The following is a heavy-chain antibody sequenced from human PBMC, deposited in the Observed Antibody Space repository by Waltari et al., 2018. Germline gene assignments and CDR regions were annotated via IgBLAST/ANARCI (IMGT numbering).Heavy chain of an antibody. CDR3: ATVPRVGWYFDL. V-gene: IGHV4-59*01. Sequence: QVQLQESGPGLVQPSETLSLTCNISGGSISNYYWTWIRQPPGKGLEWIGYIFYSGGTNYNPSLKSRVTISLATSKNQFSLKLSSVTAADTAVYYCATVPRVGWYFDLWGRGTLVTVSS. D-gene: IGHD1-26*01. CDR1: GGSISNYY. CDR2: IFYSGGT. J-gene: IGHJ2*01.